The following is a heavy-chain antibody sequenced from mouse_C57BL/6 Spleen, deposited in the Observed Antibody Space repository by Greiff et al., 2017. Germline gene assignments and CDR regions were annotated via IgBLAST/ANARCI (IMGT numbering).Heavy chain of an antibody. CDR1: GYTFTDYE. Sequence: QVHVKQSGAELVRPGASVTLSCKASGYTFTDYEMHWVKQTPVHGLEWIGAIDPETGGTAYNQKFKGKAILTADKSSSTAYMELRSLTSEDSAVYYCPYYGYAPYAMDYWGQGTSVTVSS. J-gene: IGHJ4*01. D-gene: IGHD2-9*01. V-gene: IGHV1-15*01. CDR3: PYYGYAPYAMDY. CDR2: IDPETGGT.